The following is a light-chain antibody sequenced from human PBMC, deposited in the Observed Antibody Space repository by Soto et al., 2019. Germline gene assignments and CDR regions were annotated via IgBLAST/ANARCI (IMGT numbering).Light chain of an antibody. V-gene: IGKV1-39*01. CDR2: ASK. CDR3: QQNHYIPWT. CDR1: QDIVVY. Sequence: DIQLTQSPSSLPASVGDRVTISCRASQDIVVYLNWYQQKPGKAPQLLIYASKALHGDFPTRFSGSGSGTDFTLTISDLQPEYFANYYCQQNHYIPWTFGQGTKVDMK. J-gene: IGKJ1*01.